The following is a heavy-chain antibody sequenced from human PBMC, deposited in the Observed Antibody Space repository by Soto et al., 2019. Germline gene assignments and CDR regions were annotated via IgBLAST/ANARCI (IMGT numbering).Heavy chain of an antibody. V-gene: IGHV1-46*01. CDR3: ARGGSAAGTFGLYNWFDP. D-gene: IGHD6-13*01. CDR1: GYTFTSYY. J-gene: IGHJ5*02. Sequence: KVSCKASGYTFTSYYMHCVRQAPGQGLEWMGVINPSGGSTSYARKFQGRVTMTRDTSTSTVYMELSSLRSEDTAVYYCARGGSAAGTFGLYNWFDPWGQGTLVTVSS. CDR2: INPSGGST.